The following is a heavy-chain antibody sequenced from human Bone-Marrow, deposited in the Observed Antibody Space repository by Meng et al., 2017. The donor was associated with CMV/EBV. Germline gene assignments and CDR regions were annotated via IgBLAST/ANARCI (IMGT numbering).Heavy chain of an antibody. J-gene: IGHJ4*02. D-gene: IGHD6-13*01. Sequence: GESLKISCAASGFTFSSYSMNWVRQAPGKGLEWVSSISSSSSYIYYADSVKGRFTISRDNAKNSLYLQMNSLRAEDTAVYYCARGGVSSSSWYIYWGPGTLVTVSS. CDR2: ISSSSSYI. CDR1: GFTFSSYS. V-gene: IGHV3-21*01. CDR3: ARGGVSSSSWYIY.